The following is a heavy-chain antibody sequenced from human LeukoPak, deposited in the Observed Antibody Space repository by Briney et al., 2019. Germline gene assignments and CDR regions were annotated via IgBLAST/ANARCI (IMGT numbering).Heavy chain of an antibody. Sequence: GGSLRLSCAASGFTFSSYAMTWVRQAPGKGLEWVANINQDGSEKYYVDSVKGRFTVSRDNAKNSVYLQMNSLRAEDTALYYCARVSKAGSTWGPSLFDYWGQGTLVTVSS. CDR1: GFTFSSYA. D-gene: IGHD1-26*01. CDR3: ARVSKAGSTWGPSLFDY. J-gene: IGHJ4*02. CDR2: INQDGSEK. V-gene: IGHV3-7*01.